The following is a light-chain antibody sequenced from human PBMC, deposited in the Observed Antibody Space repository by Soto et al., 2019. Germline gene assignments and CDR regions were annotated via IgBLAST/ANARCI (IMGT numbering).Light chain of an antibody. Sequence: EIVLTQSPGTLSSSPGERATLSCRASQTVTSNYLAWYQQKPGQAPRLLFFGASIRATGLPDRFSGGGSGTDFTHTISRLEPEDFAVYYCQQYGSSPGTFGQGTKVEVK. CDR1: QTVTSNY. CDR3: QQYGSSPGT. V-gene: IGKV3-20*01. CDR2: GAS. J-gene: IGKJ1*01.